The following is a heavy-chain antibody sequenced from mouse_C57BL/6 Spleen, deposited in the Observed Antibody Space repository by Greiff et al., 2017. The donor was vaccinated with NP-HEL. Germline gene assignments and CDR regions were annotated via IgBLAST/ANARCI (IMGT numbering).Heavy chain of an antibody. Sequence: QVQLQQSGAELVRPGTSVKVSCKASGYAFTNYLIEWVKQRPGQGLEWIGVINPGSGGTNYNEKFKGKATLTADKSSSTAYMQLSSLTSADSAVYFCARSATCYYDYDTWFAYWGQGTLVTVSA. CDR2: INPGSGGT. CDR3: ARSATCYYDYDTWFAY. CDR1: GYAFTNYL. V-gene: IGHV1-54*01. D-gene: IGHD2-4*01. J-gene: IGHJ3*01.